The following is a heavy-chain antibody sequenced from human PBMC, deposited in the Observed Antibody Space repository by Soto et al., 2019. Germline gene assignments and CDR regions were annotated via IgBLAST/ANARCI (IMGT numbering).Heavy chain of an antibody. D-gene: IGHD2-2*01. Sequence: SVKVSCKASGGTFSSYAISWVRQAPGQGLEWMGGIIPILGTANYAQKFQGRVTITADESTSTAYIELSSLRSEDTAVYYCARGVYCSSTSCRHYYYYGMDVWGQGTTVTVSS. J-gene: IGHJ6*02. CDR3: ARGVYCSSTSCRHYYYYGMDV. V-gene: IGHV1-69*13. CDR1: GGTFSSYA. CDR2: IIPILGTA.